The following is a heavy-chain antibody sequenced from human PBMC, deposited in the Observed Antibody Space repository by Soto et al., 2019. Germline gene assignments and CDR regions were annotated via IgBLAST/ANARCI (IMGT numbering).Heavy chain of an antibody. CDR1: GYTFTGYY. D-gene: IGHD3-10*01. CDR2: INPNSGGT. CDR3: ARGDYGSGSDPGYYYYMDV. J-gene: IGHJ6*03. V-gene: IGHV1-2*04. Sequence: QVQLVQSGAEVKKPGASVKVSCKASGYTFTGYYMHWVRQAPGQGLEWMGWINPNSGGTNYAQKFQGWGTMTRDTAISTAYMELSRLRSDDTAVNYCARGDYGSGSDPGYYYYMDVWGKGTTVTVSS.